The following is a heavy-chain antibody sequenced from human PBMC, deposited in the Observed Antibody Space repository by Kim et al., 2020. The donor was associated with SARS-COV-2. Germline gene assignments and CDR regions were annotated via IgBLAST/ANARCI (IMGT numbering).Heavy chain of an antibody. Sequence: ASVKVSCKASGYTFTGYYMHWVRQATGQGLEWMGRINPNSGGTNYAQKFQGRVTMTRDTSISTAYMELSRLRSDDTAVYYCARGSTYSSAPNFDYWGQGTLVTVSS. D-gene: IGHD3-22*01. CDR1: GYTFTGYY. CDR3: ARGSTYSSAPNFDY. CDR2: INPNSGGT. J-gene: IGHJ4*02. V-gene: IGHV1-2*06.